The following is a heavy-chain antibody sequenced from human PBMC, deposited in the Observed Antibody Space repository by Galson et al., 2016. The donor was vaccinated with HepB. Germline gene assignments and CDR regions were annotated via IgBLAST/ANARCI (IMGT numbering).Heavy chain of an antibody. Sequence: SETLSLTCTVSGGSISSSSFYWGWIRQPPGKGLEWIGNIYYSGSTYYNPSLKSRVTMSVDTSTNQFSLKLSSVTAADTAVYYCARYYCDTSGYHYFFDYWGQGTLVTVSS. J-gene: IGHJ4*02. CDR1: GGSISSSSFY. D-gene: IGHD3-22*01. CDR3: ARYYCDTSGYHYFFDY. V-gene: IGHV4-39*01. CDR2: IYYSGST.